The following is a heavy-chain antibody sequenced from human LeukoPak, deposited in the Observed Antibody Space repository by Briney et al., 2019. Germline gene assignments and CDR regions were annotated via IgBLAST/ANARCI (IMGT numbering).Heavy chain of an antibody. CDR3: AKDGDTYYDFWSGYYFDY. D-gene: IGHD3-3*01. Sequence: PGGSLRLSCAASGFTFSSYGMHWVRQAPGKGLEWVAFIRYDGSNKYYADSVKGRFTISRDNSKNTLYLQMNSLRAEDTAVYYCAKDGDTYYDFWSGYYFDYWGQGTLVTVSS. CDR1: GFTFSSYG. V-gene: IGHV3-30*02. CDR2: IRYDGSNK. J-gene: IGHJ4*02.